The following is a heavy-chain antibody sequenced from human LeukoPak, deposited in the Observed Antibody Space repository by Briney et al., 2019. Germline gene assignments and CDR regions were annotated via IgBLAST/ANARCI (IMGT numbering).Heavy chain of an antibody. CDR1: GYTFTGYY. V-gene: IGHV1-2*02. D-gene: IGHD2-15*01. CDR2: INPNSGGT. Sequence: ASVTVSCKASGYTFTGYYMHWVRQAPGQGLEWMGWINPNSGGTNYAQKFQGRVTMTRDTSISTAYMELSRLRSDDTAVYYCARDRVGYCSGGSCLYFDYWGQGTLVTVSS. J-gene: IGHJ4*02. CDR3: ARDRVGYCSGGSCLYFDY.